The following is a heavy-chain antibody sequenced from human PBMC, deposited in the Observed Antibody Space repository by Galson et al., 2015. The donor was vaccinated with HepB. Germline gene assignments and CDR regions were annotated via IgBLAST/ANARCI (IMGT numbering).Heavy chain of an antibody. Sequence: SVKVSCKASGYTFINYGISWVRQAPGQGLEWMGWISAKNGKTNYAQKFQGRVIMTTDTSTNTAYMELRGLRSDDRAVYYCARDRGEWALLHGAWFDYWGQGTLVTVSS. D-gene: IGHD3-10*01. CDR2: ISAKNGKT. V-gene: IGHV1-18*04. CDR1: GYTFINYG. J-gene: IGHJ5*01. CDR3: ARDRGEWALLHGAWFDY.